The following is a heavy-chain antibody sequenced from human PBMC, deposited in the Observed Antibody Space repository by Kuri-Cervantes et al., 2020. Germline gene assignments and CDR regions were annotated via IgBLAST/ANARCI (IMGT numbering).Heavy chain of an antibody. Sequence: SLKVSCKASGGTFSSYAISWVRQAPGQGLEWMGGIIPIFGTANYAQKFQGRVTITADESTSTAYMELSSLRAEDTAVYYCARELGSSGRYFAWGQATLVTVSS. J-gene: IGHJ5*02. D-gene: IGHD6-19*01. CDR1: GGTFSSYA. CDR2: IIPIFGTA. V-gene: IGHV1-69*13. CDR3: ARELGSSGRYFA.